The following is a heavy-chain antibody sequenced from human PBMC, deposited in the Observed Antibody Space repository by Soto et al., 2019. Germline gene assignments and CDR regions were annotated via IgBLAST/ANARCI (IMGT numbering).Heavy chain of an antibody. CDR3: ARTPAGSGSYSSY. CDR2: IYYSGST. V-gene: IGHV4-30-4*01. CDR1: GGSISSGDYY. D-gene: IGHD3-10*01. J-gene: IGHJ4*02. Sequence: QVQLQESGPGLVKPSQTLSLTCTVSGGSISSGDYYWSWIRQPPGKGLEWIGYIYYSGSTYYNPSLKSRVTISVDTSKIQFSLKLSSVTAADTAVYYCARTPAGSGSYSSYWGQGTLVTVSS.